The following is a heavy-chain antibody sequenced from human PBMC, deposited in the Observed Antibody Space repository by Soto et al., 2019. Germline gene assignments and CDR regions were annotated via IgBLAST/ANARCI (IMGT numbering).Heavy chain of an antibody. CDR1: GGSISSGDYY. CDR2: IYYSGST. V-gene: IGHV4-61*08. J-gene: IGHJ6*02. CDR3: ARYKCSLGEQCSLYYGMDV. D-gene: IGHD4-17*01. Sequence: PSETLSLTCTVSGGSISSGDYYWSWIRQPPGKGLEWIGYIYYSGSTNYNPSLKSRVTISVDTSKNQFSLKLSSVTAADTAVYYCARYKCSLGEQCSLYYGMDVWGQGTTVTVSS.